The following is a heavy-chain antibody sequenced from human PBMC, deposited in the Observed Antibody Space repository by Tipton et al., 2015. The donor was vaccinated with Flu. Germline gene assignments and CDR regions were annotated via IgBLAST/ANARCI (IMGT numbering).Heavy chain of an antibody. CDR1: GGSFSGYY. CDR2: INHSGST. Sequence: LRLSCAVYGGSFSGYYWSWIRQPPGKGLEWIGEINHSGSTNYNPYLESRVTISVDTSKNQFSLKLSSVTAADTAGDYCARGPDCIVGATGGWFDPWGQGTLVTVSS. D-gene: IGHD1-26*01. CDR3: ARGPDCIVGATGGWFDP. V-gene: IGHV4-34*01. J-gene: IGHJ5*02.